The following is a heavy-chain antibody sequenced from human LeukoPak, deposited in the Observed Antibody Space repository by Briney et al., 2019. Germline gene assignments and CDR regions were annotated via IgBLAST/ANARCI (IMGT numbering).Heavy chain of an antibody. CDR3: ARDRRPIAARSANWFDP. V-gene: IGHV1-2*02. Sequence: ASVTVSCKASGYTFTGYYMHWVGQAPGQGLEGMGWINPNSGGTNYAQKFQGRVTMTRDTSISTAYMELSRLRSDDTAVYYCARDRRPIAARSANWFDPWGQGTLVTVSS. CDR1: GYTFTGYY. J-gene: IGHJ5*02. D-gene: IGHD6-6*01. CDR2: INPNSGGT.